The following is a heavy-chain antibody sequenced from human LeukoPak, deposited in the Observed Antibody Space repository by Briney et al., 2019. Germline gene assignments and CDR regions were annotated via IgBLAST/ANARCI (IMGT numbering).Heavy chain of an antibody. J-gene: IGHJ6*03. CDR3: ARARAGDYYYYYMDV. Sequence: ASVKVSCKASGYTFTSYYMHWVRQAPGQGLEWMGIINPSGGSTSYAQKFQGRVTMTRDTSTSTVNLELSSLRSEDTAVYYCARARAGDYYYYYMDVWGKGTTVTVSS. D-gene: IGHD3-16*01. CDR1: GYTFTSYY. CDR2: INPSGGST. V-gene: IGHV1-46*01.